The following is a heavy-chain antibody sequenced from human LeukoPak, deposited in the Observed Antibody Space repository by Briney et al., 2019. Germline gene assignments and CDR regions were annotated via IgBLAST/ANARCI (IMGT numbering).Heavy chain of an antibody. V-gene: IGHV4-39*07. CDR2: IYYSGST. J-gene: IGHJ4*02. D-gene: IGHD3-22*01. CDR1: GGSISSSSYY. CDR3: ARSGAQVPYYDSSGYYAFDY. Sequence: PSETLSLTCTVSGGSISSSSYYWGWIRQPPGKGPKWIGSIYYSGSTYYNPSLKSRVTISVDTSKNQFSLKLSSVTAADTAVYYCARSGAQVPYYDSSGYYAFDYWGQGTLVTVSS.